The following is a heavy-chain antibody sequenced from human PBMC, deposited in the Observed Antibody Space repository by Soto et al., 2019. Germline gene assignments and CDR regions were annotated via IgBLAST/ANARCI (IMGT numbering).Heavy chain of an antibody. D-gene: IGHD2-21*01. CDR1: GYTYTNYY. CDR3: ASGACSGECYSDY. J-gene: IGHJ4*02. CDR2: INHSSGST. Sequence: ASVNVSCKASGYTYTNYYMHWVRQAPGQGLEWMGIINHSSGSTSYAQRFQGRVTMTRDTSTTTVYMELSSLRSEDTGVYYCASGACSGECYSDYWGQGTLVTVSS. V-gene: IGHV1-46*01.